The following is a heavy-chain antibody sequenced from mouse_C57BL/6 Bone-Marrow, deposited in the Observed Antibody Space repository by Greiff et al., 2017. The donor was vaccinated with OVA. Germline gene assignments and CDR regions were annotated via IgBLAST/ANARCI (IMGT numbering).Heavy chain of an antibody. CDR2: ISNLAYSI. J-gene: IGHJ4*01. Sequence: EVQVVESGGGLVQPGGSLKLSCAASGFTFSDYGMAWVRQAPRKGPEWVAFISNLAYSIYYADTVTGRFTISRENAKNTLYLEMSSLRSEDTAMYYCARRQLTGSYYYAMDYWGQGTSVTVSS. V-gene: IGHV5-15*04. CDR1: GFTFSDYG. D-gene: IGHD4-1*01. CDR3: ARRQLTGSYYYAMDY.